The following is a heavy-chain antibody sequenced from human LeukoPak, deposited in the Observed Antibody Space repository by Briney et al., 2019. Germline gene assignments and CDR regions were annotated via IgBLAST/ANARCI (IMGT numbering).Heavy chain of an antibody. V-gene: IGHV3-21*04. J-gene: IGHJ4*02. CDR1: GFTFTSYT. CDR3: AKVPTIFGEKKVFDY. Sequence: GGSLRLSCAASGFTFTSYTMNWVRQAPGKGLEWVSSIDSTNNFIYYADSVKGRFTISRDNAKNSLFLQMNSLRAEDTAVYYCAKVPTIFGEKKVFDYWGQGTLVTVSS. D-gene: IGHD3-3*01. CDR2: IDSTNNFI.